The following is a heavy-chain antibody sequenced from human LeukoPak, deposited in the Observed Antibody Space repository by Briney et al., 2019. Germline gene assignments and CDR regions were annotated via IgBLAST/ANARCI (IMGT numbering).Heavy chain of an antibody. Sequence: SETLSLTCTVSGGSISSYYWSWIRQPPGKGLEWIGYIYYSGSTNYNPSLKSRVTISVDTSKNQFSLKLSSVTAADTAVYYCARGPDTYYYDSSGYYLDYWGQGTLVTVSS. CDR2: IYYSGST. V-gene: IGHV4-59*12. D-gene: IGHD3-22*01. CDR1: GGSISSYY. J-gene: IGHJ4*02. CDR3: ARGPDTYYYDSSGYYLDY.